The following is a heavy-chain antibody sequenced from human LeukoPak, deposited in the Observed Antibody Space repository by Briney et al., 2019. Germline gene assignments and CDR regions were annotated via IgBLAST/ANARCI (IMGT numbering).Heavy chain of an antibody. V-gene: IGHV1-18*01. Sequence: ASMKVSCKASGYTFTSYGISWVRQAPGQGLEWMGWISAYNGNTNYAQKLQGRVTMTTDTSTSTAYMELRSLRSDDTAVYYCARDRPGTIFGVVIQPQYYYYYGMDVWGQGTTVTVFS. J-gene: IGHJ6*02. CDR1: GYTFTSYG. CDR3: ARDRPGTIFGVVIQPQYYYYYGMDV. D-gene: IGHD3-3*01. CDR2: ISAYNGNT.